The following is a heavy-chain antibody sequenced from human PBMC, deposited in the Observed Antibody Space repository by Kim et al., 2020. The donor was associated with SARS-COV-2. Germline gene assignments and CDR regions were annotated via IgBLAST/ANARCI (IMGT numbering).Heavy chain of an antibody. V-gene: IGHV1-69*13. CDR2: IIPIFGTA. Sequence: SVKVSCKASGGTFSSYAISWVRQAPGQGLEWMGGIIPIFGTANYAQKFQGRVTITADESTSTAYMELSSLRSEDTAVYYCARDRDIVVVPAAKGFGAFDIWGQGTMVTVSS. CDR1: GGTFSSYA. D-gene: IGHD2-2*01. J-gene: IGHJ3*02. CDR3: ARDRDIVVVPAAKGFGAFDI.